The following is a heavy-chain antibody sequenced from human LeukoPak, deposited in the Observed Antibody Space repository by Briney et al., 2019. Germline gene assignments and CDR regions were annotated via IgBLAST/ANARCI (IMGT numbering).Heavy chain of an antibody. CDR2: MNPNSGNT. CDR3: ARGPHVLRFLEWLPSNYYYMDV. J-gene: IGHJ6*03. V-gene: IGHV1-8*03. Sequence: GASVKVSCKASGGTFSSYAISWVRQATGQGLEWMGWMNPNSGNTGYAQKFQGRVTITRNTSISTAYMELSSLRSEDTAVYYCARGPHVLRFLEWLPSNYYYMDVWGKGTTVTVSS. D-gene: IGHD3-3*01. CDR1: GGTFSSYA.